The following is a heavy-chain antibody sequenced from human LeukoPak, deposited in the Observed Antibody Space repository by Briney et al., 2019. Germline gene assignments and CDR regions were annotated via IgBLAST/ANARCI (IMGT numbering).Heavy chain of an antibody. V-gene: IGHV4-31*03. Sequence: PSETLSLTCTVSGVSISSGGYYWSWIRQHPGKGLEWIGYIYYSGSTYYNSSLKSRVTISVDTSKNQFSLKLSSVTAADTAVYYCARDSGYSYGTNWYFDLWGRGTLVTVSS. CDR3: ARDSGYSYGTNWYFDL. CDR1: GVSISSGGYY. D-gene: IGHD5-18*01. J-gene: IGHJ2*01. CDR2: IYYSGST.